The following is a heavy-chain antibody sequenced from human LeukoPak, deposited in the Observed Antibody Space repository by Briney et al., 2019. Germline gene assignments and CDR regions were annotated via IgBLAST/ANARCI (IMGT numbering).Heavy chain of an antibody. V-gene: IGHV3-48*04. Sequence: GGSLRLSCAASGFTFSTYNMNWVRQAPGKGLDWVSYISSSSTTIYYADSVKGRFTISRDNSKNSLYLQMNSLRTEDTALYYCAKDGGVWFGIDYWGQGTLVTVSS. D-gene: IGHD3-10*01. CDR3: AKDGGVWFGIDY. CDR1: GFTFSTYN. CDR2: ISSSSTTI. J-gene: IGHJ4*02.